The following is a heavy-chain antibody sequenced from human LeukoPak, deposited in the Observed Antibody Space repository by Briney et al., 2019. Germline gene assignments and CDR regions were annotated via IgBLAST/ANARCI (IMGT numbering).Heavy chain of an antibody. Sequence: GGSLRLSCAASGFTFSNYEMYWVRQAPGKGLEWLSYISSSGSTLYYADSVKGRFTISRDNAKSSLYLQMNSLRAEDTAVYYCARYGQQRVSDYWGQGTLLTVSS. V-gene: IGHV3-48*03. J-gene: IGHJ4*02. D-gene: IGHD6-13*01. CDR2: ISSSGSTL. CDR1: GFTFSNYE. CDR3: ARYGQQRVSDY.